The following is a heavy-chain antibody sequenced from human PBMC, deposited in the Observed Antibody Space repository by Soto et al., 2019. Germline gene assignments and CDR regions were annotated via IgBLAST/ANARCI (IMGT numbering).Heavy chain of an antibody. V-gene: IGHV4-59*01. CDR1: GGSISSYY. J-gene: IGHJ5*02. Sequence: SETLSLTCTVSGGSISSYYWSWIRQPPGKGLEWIGYIYYSGSTNYNPSLKSRVTISVDTSKNQFSLKLSSVTAADTAVYYCARAIDSVYYDILTGYYPFDPWGQGTLVTVSS. D-gene: IGHD3-9*01. CDR2: IYYSGST. CDR3: ARAIDSVYYDILTGYYPFDP.